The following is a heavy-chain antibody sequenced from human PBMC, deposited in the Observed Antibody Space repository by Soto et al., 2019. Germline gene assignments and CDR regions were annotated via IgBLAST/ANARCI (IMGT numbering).Heavy chain of an antibody. CDR2: ISAYNGNT. V-gene: IGHV1-18*01. J-gene: IGHJ5*02. D-gene: IGHD3-10*01. CDR3: ARDYYGSGRLNAHNWFDH. CDR1: GYTFTSYG. Sequence: QVQLVQSGAEVKKPGASVKVSCKASGYTFTSYGISWVRQAPVQGLEWMGWISAYNGNTNYAQKLQGRVTMTTDTSPSTAYMELSSLRSDDTAVYYCARDYYGSGRLNAHNWFDHWGQVTLVTVSS.